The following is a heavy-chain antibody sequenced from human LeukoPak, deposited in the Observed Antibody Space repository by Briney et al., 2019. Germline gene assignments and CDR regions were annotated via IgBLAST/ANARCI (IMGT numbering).Heavy chain of an antibody. CDR1: GGSISSYY. D-gene: IGHD6-19*01. Sequence: SETLSLTCTVSGGSISSYYWSWIRQPAGKGLEWIGRIYTSGSTNYNPSLKSRVTISVDTSKNQFSLKLSSVTAADTAVYYCARGRSSGWYGGYYFDYWGQGTLVTVSS. CDR3: ARGRSSGWYGGYYFDY. V-gene: IGHV4-4*07. CDR2: IYTSGST. J-gene: IGHJ4*02.